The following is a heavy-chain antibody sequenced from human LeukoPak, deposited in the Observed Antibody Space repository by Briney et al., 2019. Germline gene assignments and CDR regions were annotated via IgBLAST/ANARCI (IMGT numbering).Heavy chain of an antibody. CDR1: GVSISSYY. CDR2: IYCSGST. CDR3: ARRATSSSSPFDY. Sequence: SETLSLTCAVSGVSISSYYWSWIRQPPGKGLDWIGYIYCSGSTNSNPSLKGRVTISVDTSKNQFSLKLSSVTAADTAVYYCARRATSSSSPFDYWGQGTLVTVSS. D-gene: IGHD6-6*01. J-gene: IGHJ4*02. V-gene: IGHV4-59*08.